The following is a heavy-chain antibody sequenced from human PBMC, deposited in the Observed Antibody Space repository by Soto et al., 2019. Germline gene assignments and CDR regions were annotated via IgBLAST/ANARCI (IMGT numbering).Heavy chain of an antibody. CDR2: INPSGGST. CDR3: ARSFRIVVVPAAIVGVDY. V-gene: IGHV1-46*01. J-gene: IGHJ4*02. D-gene: IGHD2-2*02. Sequence: GASVKVSCKASGYTFTSYYMHWVRQAPGQGLEWMGIINPSGGSTSYAQKFQGRVTMTRDTSTSTVYMELSSLRSEDTAVYYCARSFRIVVVPAAIVGVDYWGQGTLVTV. CDR1: GYTFTSYY.